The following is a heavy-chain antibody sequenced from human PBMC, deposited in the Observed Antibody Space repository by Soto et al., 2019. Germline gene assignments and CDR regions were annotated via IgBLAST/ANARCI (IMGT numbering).Heavy chain of an antibody. D-gene: IGHD6-19*01. Sequence: PSETLSLTCTVSGGSISSGAYSWSWIRLPPGKRLEWIGYIYHRGTSHYNPSLKSRVTMSVDRSKNQFSLNLRSVTAADTAVYYCATPGIALAAWGQGTLVTVSS. CDR3: ATPGIALAA. J-gene: IGHJ5*02. V-gene: IGHV4-30-2*01. CDR2: IYHRGTS. CDR1: GGSISSGAYS.